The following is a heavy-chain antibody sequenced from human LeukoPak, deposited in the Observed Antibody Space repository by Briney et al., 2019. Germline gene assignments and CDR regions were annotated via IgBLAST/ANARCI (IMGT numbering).Heavy chain of an antibody. CDR2: IYYSGST. J-gene: IGHJ3*02. CDR1: GGSISSYY. Sequence: PSETLSLTCTVSGGSISSYYWSWIRQPPGKGLGWIGYIYYSGSTNYNPSLKSRVTISVDTSKKQFSLKLSSVTCADTAVYYFARDSSYGPKNDDAFDIWGQGTMFTVSS. D-gene: IGHD5-18*01. CDR3: ARDSSYGPKNDDAFDI. V-gene: IGHV4-59*01.